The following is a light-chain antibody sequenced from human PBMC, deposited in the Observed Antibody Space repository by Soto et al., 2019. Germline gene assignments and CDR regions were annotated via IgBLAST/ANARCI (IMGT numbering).Light chain of an antibody. CDR2: GAA. CDR1: QSVTSNY. CDR3: QQYGTSLT. V-gene: IGKV3-20*01. Sequence: EIVLTQSPGTLSLSPGERATLSCRASQSVTSNYLAWYQHKPGQAPRCLIYGAASRSTGIPDRFSGSGSGTDFTLTISRLEPEDFAVYYWQQYGTSLTFGQGTKLEIK. J-gene: IGKJ2*01.